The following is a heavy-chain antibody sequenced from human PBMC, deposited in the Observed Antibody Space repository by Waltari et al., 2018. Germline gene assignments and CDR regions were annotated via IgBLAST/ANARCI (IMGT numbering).Heavy chain of an antibody. V-gene: IGHV3-23*01. D-gene: IGHD3-10*01. Sequence: EVQLLESGGGLVQPGGSLRLSCAASGFTFSSYAMSWFRQAPGKWVGWVSAIGGSGGSTYYADAVKGRFTISRDNSKNTLYLQMNSLRDEDTAVYYCAKYDGVQGALFDYWGQGTLVTVSS. CDR2: IGGSGGST. CDR1: GFTFSSYA. J-gene: IGHJ4*02. CDR3: AKYDGVQGALFDY.